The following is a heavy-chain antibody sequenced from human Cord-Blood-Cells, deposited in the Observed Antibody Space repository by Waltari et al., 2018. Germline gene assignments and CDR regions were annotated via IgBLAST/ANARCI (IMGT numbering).Heavy chain of an antibody. CDR1: GGSFSGYY. V-gene: IGHV4-34*01. D-gene: IGHD6-13*01. J-gene: IGHJ1*01. Sequence: QVQPQQWGAGLLKPSETLSLPCAVYGGSFSGYYWRWISQPPGKGLEWIGEINHSGSTNYNPSLKSRVTISVDTSKNQFSLKLSSVTAADTAVYYCARGGYEQQLVPAEYFQHWGQGTLVTVSS. CDR3: ARGGYEQQLVPAEYFQH. CDR2: INHSGST.